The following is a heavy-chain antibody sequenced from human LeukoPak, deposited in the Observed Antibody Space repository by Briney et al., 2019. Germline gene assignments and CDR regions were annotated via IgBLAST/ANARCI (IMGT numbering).Heavy chain of an antibody. J-gene: IGHJ3*02. CDR2: ISGSGGST. CDR3: ARSGGSGSSPDDAFDI. Sequence: GGSLRLSCAASGFTFSSYAMSWVRQAPGKGLEWVSAISGSGGSTYYADSVKGRFTISRDNSKNTLYLQMNSLRSDDTAVYYCARSGGSGSSPDDAFDIWGQGTMVTVSS. V-gene: IGHV3-23*01. D-gene: IGHD3-10*01. CDR1: GFTFSSYA.